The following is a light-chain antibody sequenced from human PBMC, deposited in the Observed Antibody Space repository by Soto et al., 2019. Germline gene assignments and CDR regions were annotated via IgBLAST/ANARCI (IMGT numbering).Light chain of an antibody. V-gene: IGKV3-15*01. CDR2: GAS. CDR3: QRYNNWPLT. Sequence: EIVMTQSPATLSVSPGERATLSSRASQGIGSTLAWYQQKPGQTPRLLIYGASTRATGVPARFSGSGSGTEFTLTINSLQSEDFAVYYCQRYNNWPLTFGGGTKVEIK. J-gene: IGKJ4*01. CDR1: QGIGST.